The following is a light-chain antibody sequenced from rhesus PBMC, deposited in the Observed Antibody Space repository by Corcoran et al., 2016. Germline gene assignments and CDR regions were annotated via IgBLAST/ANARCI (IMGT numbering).Light chain of an antibody. CDR2: FAA. CDR1: QSLLLSTAYTY. J-gene: IGKJ1*01. V-gene: IGKV2-91*01. Sequence: DIVMTQTPLSLPVTPGELASISCRSSQSLLLSTAYTYLYWYLQKPGQSPQLLLYFAAYRASGVPDRFSGSGSGTDFTLGSSRVVAEDIGVYNCIQSTQLPQTFGQGTKVEI. CDR3: IQSTQLPQT.